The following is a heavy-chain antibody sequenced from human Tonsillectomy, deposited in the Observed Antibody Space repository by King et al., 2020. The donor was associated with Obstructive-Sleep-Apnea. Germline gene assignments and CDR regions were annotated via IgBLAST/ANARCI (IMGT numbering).Heavy chain of an antibody. J-gene: IGHJ6*01. V-gene: IGHV3-30*18. CDR1: GFTFSNYG. Sequence: VQLVESGGGVVQPGRSPRLSCAASGFTFSNYGMHWVRQAPGKGLEWVAIISYDGSNKYYADSVKGRFTISRDNSKNTLYLQMNSMRAEDTAGYYCVKAPYYDILTGYWGDYYYYGMDV. CDR3: VKAPYYDILTGYWGDYYYYGMDV. D-gene: IGHD3-9*01. CDR2: ISYDGSNK.